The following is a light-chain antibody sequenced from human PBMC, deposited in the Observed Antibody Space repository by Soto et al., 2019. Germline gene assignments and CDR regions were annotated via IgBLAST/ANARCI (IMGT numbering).Light chain of an antibody. CDR2: DTS. V-gene: IGKV3-20*01. Sequence: EIVLTQSPGTLSLSPGARATLSCRASQSVRSSSSAWYQQRPGQAPRLLIYDTSIRDTGNPDRFSGSGSGTDFTLTIGRLEPEEFAVYYCEQYGSSSFTFGQGTKLEI. CDR1: QSVRSSS. J-gene: IGKJ2*01. CDR3: EQYGSSSFT.